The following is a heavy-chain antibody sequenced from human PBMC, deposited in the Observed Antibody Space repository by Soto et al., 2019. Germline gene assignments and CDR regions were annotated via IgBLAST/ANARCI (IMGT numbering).Heavy chain of an antibody. Sequence: QVQLVESGGGVVQPGRSLRLSCAASGFTFSSYAMHWVRQAPGKGLEWVAVISYDGSNKYYADSVKGRFTISRDNSKNALYLQMNGLRAEDTAVYYCARDRTEWLRGWYFDLWGRGTLVTVSS. CDR2: ISYDGSNK. V-gene: IGHV3-30-3*01. CDR1: GFTFSSYA. D-gene: IGHD5-12*01. CDR3: ARDRTEWLRGWYFDL. J-gene: IGHJ2*01.